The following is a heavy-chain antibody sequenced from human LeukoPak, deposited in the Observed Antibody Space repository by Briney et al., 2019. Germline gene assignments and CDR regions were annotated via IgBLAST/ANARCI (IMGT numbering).Heavy chain of an antibody. Sequence: GRSLRLSCAASGFTFSSYAMHWVRQAPGKVLEWIAVISYDGSNKYYADSVKGRFTISRDNSKNTLYLQMNSLRAEDTAVYYCARVNDFWSGYYSLQLGYWGQGTLVTVSS. V-gene: IGHV3-30*04. CDR2: ISYDGSNK. J-gene: IGHJ4*02. D-gene: IGHD3-3*01. CDR3: ARVNDFWSGYYSLQLGY. CDR1: GFTFSSYA.